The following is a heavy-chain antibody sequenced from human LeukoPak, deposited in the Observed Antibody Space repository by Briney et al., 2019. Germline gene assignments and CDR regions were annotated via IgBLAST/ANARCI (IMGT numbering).Heavy chain of an antibody. Sequence: GGSLRLSCAASGFTFSSYWMHWVRQAPGKGLVWVSRINSDGSSTSYADSVKGRFTISRDNAKNTLYLQTNSLRADDTAVYYCAKSVGELLFSGAFDVWGQGTMVTVSS. J-gene: IGHJ3*01. CDR2: INSDGSST. D-gene: IGHD3-10*01. V-gene: IGHV3-74*01. CDR3: AKSVGELLFSGAFDV. CDR1: GFTFSSYW.